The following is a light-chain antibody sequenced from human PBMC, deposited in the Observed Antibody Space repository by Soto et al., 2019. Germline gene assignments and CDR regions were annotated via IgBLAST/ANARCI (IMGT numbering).Light chain of an antibody. V-gene: IGKV1-9*01. Sequence: IQLTQSPASLSSSVGDRVTITCRASQGIGSSVAWYQQKAGRAPNLLIYGASTLQTGVPSRFSGSGSGTDFTLSISSLQPEDFATYYCQQLNTYLITFGQGTRLEIK. CDR1: QGIGSS. J-gene: IGKJ5*01. CDR2: GAS. CDR3: QQLNTYLIT.